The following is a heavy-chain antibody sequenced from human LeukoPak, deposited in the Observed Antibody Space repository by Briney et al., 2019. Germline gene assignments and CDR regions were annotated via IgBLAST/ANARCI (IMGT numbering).Heavy chain of an antibody. Sequence: SETLSLTCAVYGGSFSGYYWSWIRQPPGKGLEWIGEINHSGSTNYNPSLKSRVTISVDTSKNQFSLKLSSVTAADTAVYYCARYQTGPHYDILTGYRPKHDAFDIWGQGTMVTVSS. CDR2: INHSGST. CDR1: GGSFSGYY. V-gene: IGHV4-34*01. J-gene: IGHJ3*02. CDR3: ARYQTGPHYDILTGYRPKHDAFDI. D-gene: IGHD3-9*01.